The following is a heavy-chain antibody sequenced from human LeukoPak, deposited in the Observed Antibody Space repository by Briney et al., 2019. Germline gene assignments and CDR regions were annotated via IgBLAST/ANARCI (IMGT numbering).Heavy chain of an antibody. J-gene: IGHJ6*03. D-gene: IGHD2-2*03. CDR3: ARTGSYLDNYYYMDV. CDR1: EYTFTGYY. Sequence: ASVKVSCKASEYTFTGYYMHWVRQAPGQGLEWMGWINPNSGGTNYAQKLQGRVTMTTDTSTSTAYMELRSLRSDDTAVYYCARTGSYLDNYYYMDVWGKGTTVTVSS. V-gene: IGHV1-2*02. CDR2: INPNSGGT.